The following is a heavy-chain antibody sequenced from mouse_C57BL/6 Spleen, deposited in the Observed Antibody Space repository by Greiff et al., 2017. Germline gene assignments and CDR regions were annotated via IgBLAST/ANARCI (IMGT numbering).Heavy chain of an antibody. CDR2: IRNKANGYTT. CDR1: GFTFTDYY. J-gene: IGHJ2*01. CDR3: ARSPHYYGSSQYYFDY. Sequence: EVKVVESGGGLVQPGGSLSLSCAASGFTFTDYYMSWVRQPPGKALEWLGFIRNKANGYTTEYSASVKGRFTISSDNSPSILYLQMNALRAEDSSTYYCARSPHYYGSSQYYFDYWGQGTTLTVSS. D-gene: IGHD1-1*01. V-gene: IGHV7-3*01.